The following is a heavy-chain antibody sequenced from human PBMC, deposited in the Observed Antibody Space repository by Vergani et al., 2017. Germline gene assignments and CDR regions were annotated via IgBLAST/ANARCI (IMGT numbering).Heavy chain of an antibody. CDR3: ARKIAVAGTGPWFDP. CDR2: IYYSGST. D-gene: IGHD6-19*01. J-gene: IGHJ5*02. CDR1: GGPISSSSYY. V-gene: IGHV4-39*07. Sequence: QLQLQESGPGLVKPSETLSLTCTVSGGPISSSSYYWGWIRQPPGKGLEWIWGIYYSGSTHYNPSLKSRVTISVDTSKNQFSLKLSSVTAADTAVYYCARKIAVAGTGPWFDPGGQGTLVTVSS.